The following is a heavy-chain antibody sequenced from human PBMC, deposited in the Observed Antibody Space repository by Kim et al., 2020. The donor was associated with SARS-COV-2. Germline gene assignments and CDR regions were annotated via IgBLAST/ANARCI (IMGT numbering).Heavy chain of an antibody. V-gene: IGHV3-9*01. D-gene: IGHD3-3*01. CDR1: GFTFDDYA. J-gene: IGHJ6*02. Sequence: GGSLRLSCAASGFTFDDYAMHWVRQAPGKCLEWVSGIRWNSGSIGYADSVKGRFTISRDNAKNSLYLQINSLRAEDTALYYCAKDMRSSWSGYIPPYYYYGMDVWGQGTTVTVSS. CDR2: IRWNSGSI. CDR3: AKDMRSSWSGYIPPYYYYGMDV.